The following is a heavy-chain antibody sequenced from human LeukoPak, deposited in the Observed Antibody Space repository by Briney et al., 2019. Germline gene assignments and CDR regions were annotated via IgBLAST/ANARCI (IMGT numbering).Heavy chain of an antibody. CDR2: ISYSGST. CDR3: ARAEGLRYFDWLPYNWFDP. V-gene: IGHV4-59*01. CDR1: GGSISNYY. D-gene: IGHD3-9*01. Sequence: PSETLSLTCTVSGGSISNYYWTWIRQPPGKGLEWIGYISYSGSTNYNPSLKSRVTISVDTSKNQFSLKLSSVTAADTAIYYCARAEGLRYFDWLPYNWFDPWGQGTLVTVSS. J-gene: IGHJ5*02.